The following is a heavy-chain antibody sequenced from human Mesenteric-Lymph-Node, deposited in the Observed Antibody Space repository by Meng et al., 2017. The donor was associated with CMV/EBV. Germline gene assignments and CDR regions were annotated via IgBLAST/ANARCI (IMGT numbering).Heavy chain of an antibody. J-gene: IGHJ4*02. CDR3: AKSRSSTPGIVDD. D-gene: IGHD2/OR15-2a*01. Sequence: QVRRQESGPGLVKPSETLSLTFTVSGASVTSGAYHWSWIRQSPGKGLEWIGYIYGTGITIYNPSLKSRVTILLETSKNQFSLKLNSVTTADTAVYYCAKSRSSTPGIVDDWGQGTLVTVSS. CDR2: IYGTGIT. V-gene: IGHV4-61*08. CDR1: GASVTSGAYH.